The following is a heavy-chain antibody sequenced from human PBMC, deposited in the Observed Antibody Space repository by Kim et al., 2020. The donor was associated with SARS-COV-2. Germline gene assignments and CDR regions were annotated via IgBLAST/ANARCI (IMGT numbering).Heavy chain of an antibody. CDR1: GFPFSVSS. CDR3: TSIPGTTLAFWDAFD. J-gene: IGHJ3*02. V-gene: IGHV3-73*01. Sequence: GGSLRLSCAASGFPFSVSSMHWVRQASGKGLEWVGRIRSKAYIYATSYAASVKGRFTISRDDSESTACLQMNSLKTEDTAVYYCTSIPGTTLAFWDAFD. CDR2: IRSKAYIYAT. D-gene: IGHD1-1*01.